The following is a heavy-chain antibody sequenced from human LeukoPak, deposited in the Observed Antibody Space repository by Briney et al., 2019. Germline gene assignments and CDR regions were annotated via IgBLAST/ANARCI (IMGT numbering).Heavy chain of an antibody. CDR1: GFTFSIYA. D-gene: IGHD3-22*01. CDR3: AKGPLVDYDRSSYSDAFDI. V-gene: IGHV3-23*01. J-gene: IGHJ3*02. CDR2: ISNNSDRA. Sequence: PGGSLRLSCAASGFTFSIYAMGWVRQAPGKGLEWVSAISNNSDRAFYADSVKGRFTVSRDNSKNTLYLQMNSLRAEDTAVYYCAKGPLVDYDRSSYSDAFDIWGQGTMVTVSS.